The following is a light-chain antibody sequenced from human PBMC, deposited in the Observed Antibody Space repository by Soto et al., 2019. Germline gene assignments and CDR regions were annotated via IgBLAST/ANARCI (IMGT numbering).Light chain of an antibody. CDR3: QQSYSTPLG. CDR2: AAS. J-gene: IGKJ5*01. V-gene: IGKV1-39*01. CDR1: QNIRRY. Sequence: DIQMTQSPSSLSASVGDRVTITCLASQNIRRYLNWYQQKPGKAPKLLIYAASTLQSGVPSRFSGSGSGTDFTLAISSLQPEDFATYYCQQSYSTPLGFGQGTRLDI.